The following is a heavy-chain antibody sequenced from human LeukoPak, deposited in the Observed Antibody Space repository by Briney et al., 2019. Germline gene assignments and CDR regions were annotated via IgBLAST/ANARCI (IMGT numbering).Heavy chain of an antibody. J-gene: IGHJ4*02. D-gene: IGHD3-10*01. CDR2: INPNSGGT. Sequence: GASVTVSCKASGYTFTGYYMHWVRQAPGQGREGMGWINPNSGGTNYAQKFQGRVTMTRDTSISTAYMELSRLRSDDTAVYYCARVPASLLWFGELLGIDYFDYWGQGTLVTVSS. V-gene: IGHV1-2*02. CDR3: ARVPASLLWFGELLGIDYFDY. CDR1: GYTFTGYY.